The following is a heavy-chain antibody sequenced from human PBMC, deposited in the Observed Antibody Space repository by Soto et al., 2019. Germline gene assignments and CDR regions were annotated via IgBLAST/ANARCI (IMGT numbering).Heavy chain of an antibody. CDR2: IYYSGST. CDR1: GGSISSYY. D-gene: IGHD6-13*01. V-gene: IGHV4-59*01. J-gene: IGHJ4*02. Sequence: SETPSLTCTVSGGSISSYYWSWIRQPPGKGLEWIGYIYYSGSTNYNPSLKSRVTISVDTSKNQFSLKLSSVTAADTAVYYCARGRTYSSSWYDYWGQGTLVTVSS. CDR3: ARGRTYSSSWYDY.